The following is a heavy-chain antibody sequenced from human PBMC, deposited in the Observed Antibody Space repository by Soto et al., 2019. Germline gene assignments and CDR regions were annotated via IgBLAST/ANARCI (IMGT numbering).Heavy chain of an antibody. CDR2: IYYSGST. Sequence: SETLSLTCTVSGGSISSSSYYWGWIRQPPGKGLEGIGSIYYSGSTYYNPSLKSRVTISVDTSKNQFSLKLSSVTAADTAVYYCARRGSYYDFWSGYPPSGYYGMDVWGQGTTVTVSS. CDR1: GGSISSSSYY. V-gene: IGHV4-39*01. J-gene: IGHJ6*02. D-gene: IGHD3-3*01. CDR3: ARRGSYYDFWSGYPPSGYYGMDV.